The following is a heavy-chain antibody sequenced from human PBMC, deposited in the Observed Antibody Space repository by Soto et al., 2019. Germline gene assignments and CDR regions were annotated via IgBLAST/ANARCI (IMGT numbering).Heavy chain of an antibody. D-gene: IGHD3-10*01. V-gene: IGHV3-74*01. Sequence: EVQLVESGGGLVQPGGSLRLSCAASGFTFRSYWMHWVRQAPGKGLVWVSIIKSDGSTTRYADSVKGRFTISRDNAKNTLYLQMNSLRAEDTAVYYCARDMGWNGMDVWGQGTTVTVSS. CDR2: IKSDGSTT. CDR3: ARDMGWNGMDV. CDR1: GFTFRSYW. J-gene: IGHJ6*02.